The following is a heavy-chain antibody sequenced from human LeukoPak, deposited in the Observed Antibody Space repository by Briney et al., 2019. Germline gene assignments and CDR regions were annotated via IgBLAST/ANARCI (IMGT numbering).Heavy chain of an antibody. J-gene: IGHJ3*02. V-gene: IGHV4-59*01. CDR3: ARVHGGHSLRPFDI. CDR2: ISYRGAT. Sequence: KTSETLSLTCTVSGDSITSYYWSWIRHPPQRRVWLSWSISYRGATNYKPSLKSRVTISVDTSKNQFSLKLSSVTAADTAVYYCARVHGGHSLRPFDIWGQGTMVTVSS. CDR1: GDSITSYY. D-gene: IGHD4-23*01.